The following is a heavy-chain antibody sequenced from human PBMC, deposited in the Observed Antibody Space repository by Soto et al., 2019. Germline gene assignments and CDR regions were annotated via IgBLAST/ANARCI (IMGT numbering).Heavy chain of an antibody. J-gene: IGHJ6*02. CDR1: GYTFTGYY. Sequence: AASVKVSCKXSGYTFTGYYMHWVRQAPGQGLEWMGWINPNSGGTNYAQKFQGWVTMTRDTSISTAYMELSRLRSDDTAVYYCARAGVLGYGDYAYYYYGMDVWGQGTTVTVSS. V-gene: IGHV1-2*04. D-gene: IGHD4-17*01. CDR3: ARAGVLGYGDYAYYYYGMDV. CDR2: INPNSGGT.